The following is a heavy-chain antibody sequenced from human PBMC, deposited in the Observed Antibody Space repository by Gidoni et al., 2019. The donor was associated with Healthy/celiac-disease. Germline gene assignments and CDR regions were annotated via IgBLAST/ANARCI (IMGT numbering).Heavy chain of an antibody. J-gene: IGHJ4*02. CDR1: GFTFSSYA. V-gene: IGHV3-30-3*01. D-gene: IGHD3-10*01. Sequence: QVQLVESGGGVVQPGRSLRLSCAASGFTFSSYAMHWVRQAPGKGLEWVAVISYDGSNKYYADSVKGRFTISRDNSKNTLYLQMNSLRAEDTAVYYCSSYGDYYGSGSYMSGDDYWGQGTLVTVSS. CDR2: ISYDGSNK. CDR3: SSYGDYYGSGSYMSGDDY.